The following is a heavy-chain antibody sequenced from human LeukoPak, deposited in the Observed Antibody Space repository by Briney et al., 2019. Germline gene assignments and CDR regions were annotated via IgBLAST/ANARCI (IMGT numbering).Heavy chain of an antibody. CDR3: ARDARIVVVPAARGDYYYYGMDV. D-gene: IGHD2-2*01. CDR1: GGSISSGDYY. J-gene: IGHJ6*02. CDR2: IYYSGST. Sequence: PSETLSLTCTVSGGSISSGDYYWSWIRQPPGKGLEWIGYIYYSGSTYYNPSLKSRVTISVDTSKNQFSLKLSSVTAADTAVYYCARDARIVVVPAARGDYYYYGMDVWGQGTTVTVSS. V-gene: IGHV4-30-4*01.